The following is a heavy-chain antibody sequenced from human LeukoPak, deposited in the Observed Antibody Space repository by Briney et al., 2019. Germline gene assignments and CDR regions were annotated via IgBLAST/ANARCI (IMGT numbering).Heavy chain of an antibody. D-gene: IGHD4-17*01. CDR3: AREGGDYGDY. CDR2: IYYSGST. CDR1: GGSISSYC. Sequence: SETLSLTCTVSGGSISSYCWSWIRQPPGKGLEWIGYIYYSGSTNYNPSLKSRVTISVDTSKNQFSLKLSSVTAADTAVYYCAREGGDYGDYWGQGTLVTVSS. V-gene: IGHV4-59*01. J-gene: IGHJ4*02.